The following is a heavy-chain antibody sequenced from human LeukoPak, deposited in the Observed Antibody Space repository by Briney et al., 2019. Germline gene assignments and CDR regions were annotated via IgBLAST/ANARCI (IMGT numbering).Heavy chain of an antibody. CDR3: ARVGWSGLEIN. Sequence: PSETLSLTCAVYGGSFSGYYWSWIRQPPGKGLEWIGEINHSGSTNYNPSLKSRVTISVDTSKNQFSLKLSTVTAADTAVYYCARVGWSGLEINWGQGTLVTVSS. J-gene: IGHJ4*02. V-gene: IGHV4-34*01. D-gene: IGHD3-3*01. CDR2: INHSGST. CDR1: GGSFSGYY.